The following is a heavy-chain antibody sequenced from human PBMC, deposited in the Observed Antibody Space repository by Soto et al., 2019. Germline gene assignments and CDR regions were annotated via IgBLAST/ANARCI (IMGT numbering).Heavy chain of an antibody. J-gene: IGHJ4*02. D-gene: IGHD6-6*01. CDR3: VRAAYDSSSGDY. CDR2: ISTYNGRT. Sequence: GASVKVSCKASGYTFTTYGIIWVRQAPGQGLEWMGWISTYNGRTHYAQNLQGRATMTTDTSTTTAYMEVRSLRFDDSAVYYCVRAAYDSSSGDYWGPGTLVTVSS. CDR1: GYTFTTYG. V-gene: IGHV1-18*01.